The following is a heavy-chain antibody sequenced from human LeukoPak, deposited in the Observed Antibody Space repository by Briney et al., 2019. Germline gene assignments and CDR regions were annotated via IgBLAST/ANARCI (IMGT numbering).Heavy chain of an antibody. Sequence: ASVKVSCKASGGTFSSYAISWVRQAPGQGLEWMGRIIPILGIANYAQKFQGRVTTTADKSTSTAYMELSSLRSEDTAVYYCARGRVLEWLFPRGSPFFDPWGQGTLVTVSS. D-gene: IGHD3-3*01. CDR2: IIPILGIA. V-gene: IGHV1-69*04. CDR1: GGTFSSYA. CDR3: ARGRVLEWLFPRGSPFFDP. J-gene: IGHJ5*02.